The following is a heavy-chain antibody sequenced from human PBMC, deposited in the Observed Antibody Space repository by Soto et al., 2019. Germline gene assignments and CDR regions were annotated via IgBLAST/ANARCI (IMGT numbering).Heavy chain of an antibody. CDR2: ISVSGGST. D-gene: IGHD3-22*01. J-gene: IGHJ4*02. Sequence: GGSLRLSCATSGFTFRNYAMNWVRQAPGKGLEWVSGISVSGGSTYYADSVKGRFTVSRDNSKNTVFLQMNSLRAEDTAVYFCAKGMYYYDSSGYRLFDYWGQGTLVTVSS. V-gene: IGHV3-23*01. CDR3: AKGMYYYDSSGYRLFDY. CDR1: GFTFRNYA.